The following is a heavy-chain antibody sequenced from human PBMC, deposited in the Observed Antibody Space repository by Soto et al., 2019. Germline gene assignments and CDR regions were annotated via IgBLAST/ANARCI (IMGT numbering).Heavy chain of an antibody. J-gene: IGHJ6*02. CDR2: ISYDGSNK. Sequence: GGSLRLSCAASGFTFSSYGMHWVRQAPGKGLEWVAVISYDGSNKYYADSVKGRFTISRDNSKNTLYLQMNSLRAEDTAVYYCARNMGGLGYSSSWYVWGQGTTVTVS. D-gene: IGHD6-13*01. CDR3: ARNMGGLGYSSSWYV. CDR1: GFTFSSYG. V-gene: IGHV3-30*03.